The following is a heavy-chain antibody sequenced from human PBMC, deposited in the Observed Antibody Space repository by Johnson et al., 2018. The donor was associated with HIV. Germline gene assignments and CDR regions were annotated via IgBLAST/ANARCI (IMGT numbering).Heavy chain of an antibody. D-gene: IGHD2-21*01. CDR2: IGTAGDT. Sequence: MLLVESGGGLVQPGGSLRLSCAASGFTFSSYDMHWVRQATGKGLEWVSAIGTAGDTYYADSVKGRFTISRDNSKNTLYLQMNSLRAEDTAVYYCAKDVAFRDDAFDIWGQGTMVTVSS. V-gene: IGHV3-13*01. CDR3: AKDVAFRDDAFDI. J-gene: IGHJ3*02. CDR1: GFTFSSYD.